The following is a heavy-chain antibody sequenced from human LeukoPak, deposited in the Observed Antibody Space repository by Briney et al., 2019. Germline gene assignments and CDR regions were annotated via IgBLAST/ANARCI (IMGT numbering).Heavy chain of an antibody. CDR3: AREVGSGSYDY. J-gene: IGHJ4*02. D-gene: IGHD3-10*01. V-gene: IGHV4-30-2*01. CDR2: IYHSGST. Sequence: PSETLSLTCTVSGGSISSGGYYWSWIRQPPGKGLEWIGYIYHSGSTYYNPSLKSRVTISVDRSKNQFSLKLSSVTAADTAVYYCAREVGSGSYDYWGQGTLVTVSS. CDR1: GGSISSGGYY.